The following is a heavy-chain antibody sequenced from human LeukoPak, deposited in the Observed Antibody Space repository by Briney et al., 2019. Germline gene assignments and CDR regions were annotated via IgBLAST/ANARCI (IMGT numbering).Heavy chain of an antibody. J-gene: IGHJ6*02. CDR1: GGSIRSSSYY. CDR2: IYYSGST. CDR3: ASTVAATGYYYGMDV. V-gene: IGHV4-39*07. D-gene: IGHD2-15*01. Sequence: SETLSLTCTVSGGSIRSSSYYWDWIRQSPGKGLEWIGSIYYSGSTYYNPSLKSRVTISVDTSENQFSLKLSSVSAADTAVYYCASTVAATGYYYGMDVWGQGTTVTVSS.